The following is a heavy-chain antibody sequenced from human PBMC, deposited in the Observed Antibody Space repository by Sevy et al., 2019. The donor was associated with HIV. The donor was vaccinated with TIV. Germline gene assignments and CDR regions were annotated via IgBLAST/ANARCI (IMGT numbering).Heavy chain of an antibody. D-gene: IGHD2-2*01. CDR2: ISGSSSYT. J-gene: IGHJ3*02. V-gene: IGHV3-11*06. CDR3: ARVGCSIICCPKGDAFDI. Sequence: GGYLRLSCAASGFTFSDYYINWIRQAPGKGLEWVSYISGSSSYTKYADSVKGRFTISRDNAKNSLYLQMNSLRAEDTAVHYCARVGCSIICCPKGDAFDIWGQGTMVTVSS. CDR1: GFTFSDYY.